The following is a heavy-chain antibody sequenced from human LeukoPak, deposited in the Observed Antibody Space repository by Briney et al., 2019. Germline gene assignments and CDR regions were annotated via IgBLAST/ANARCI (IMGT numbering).Heavy chain of an antibody. Sequence: GGSLRPSCAASEFTFSSYSMNWVRQAPGKGLEWVSSISSSSRYLYYADSVKGRFTISRDNAKNSLYLQMNSLRAEDTAVYYCARDHWDILTGYYIDYWGQGTLVTVSS. J-gene: IGHJ4*02. CDR3: ARDHWDILTGYYIDY. CDR2: ISSSSRYL. CDR1: EFTFSSYS. D-gene: IGHD3-9*01. V-gene: IGHV3-21*01.